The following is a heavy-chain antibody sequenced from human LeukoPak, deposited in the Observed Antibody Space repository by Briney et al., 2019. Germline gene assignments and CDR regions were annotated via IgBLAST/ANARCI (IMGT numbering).Heavy chain of an antibody. Sequence: SETLSLTCTVSGGSISSYYWSWIRQPPGKGLEWIGYIYYSGSTNYNPSLKSRVTISVDTSKNQFSLKLSSVTAADTAVYHCARWGLGLIAAADPDYWGQGTLVTVSS. J-gene: IGHJ4*02. CDR3: ARWGLGLIAAADPDY. V-gene: IGHV4-59*01. CDR1: GGSISSYY. D-gene: IGHD6-13*01. CDR2: IYYSGST.